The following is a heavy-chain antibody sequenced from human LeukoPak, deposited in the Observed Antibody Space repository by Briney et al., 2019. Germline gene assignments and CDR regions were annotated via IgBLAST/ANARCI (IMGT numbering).Heavy chain of an antibody. J-gene: IGHJ4*02. V-gene: IGHV2-70*11. CDR1: GFSLSTSGMC. Sequence: SGPTLVNPTQTLTLTCTFSGFSLSTSGMCVSWIRQPPGKALEWLARIDWDDDKYYSTSLKTRLTISKDTSKNQVVLTMTNMDPVVTATYYCARIRYYYDSSAAGGLDYWGQGTLVTVSS. CDR2: IDWDDDK. D-gene: IGHD3-22*01. CDR3: ARIRYYYDSSAAGGLDY.